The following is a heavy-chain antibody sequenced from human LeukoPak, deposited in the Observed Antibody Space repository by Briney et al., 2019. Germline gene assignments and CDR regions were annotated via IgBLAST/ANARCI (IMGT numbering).Heavy chain of an antibody. Sequence: GGSLRLPCAASGFTFDDYAMHWVRQAPGKGLEWVSLISGDGGSTYYADSVKGRFTISRDNSKNSLYLQMNSLRTEDTALYYCAKDYHSSGYYPLFDYWGQGTLVTVSS. J-gene: IGHJ4*02. V-gene: IGHV3-43*02. CDR1: GFTFDDYA. D-gene: IGHD3-22*01. CDR2: ISGDGGST. CDR3: AKDYHSSGYYPLFDY.